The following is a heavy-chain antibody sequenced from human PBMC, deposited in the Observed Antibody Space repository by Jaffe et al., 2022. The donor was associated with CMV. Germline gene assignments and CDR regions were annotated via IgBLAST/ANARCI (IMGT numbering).Heavy chain of an antibody. CDR2: INSDGSST. D-gene: IGHD2-15*01. CDR3: ARDPEWGSCSGGSCYLEHFYDY. Sequence: EVQLVESGGGLVQPGGSLRLSCAASGFTFSSYWMHWVRQAPGKGLVWVSRINSDGSSTSYADSVKGRFTISRDNAKNTLYLQMNSLRAEDTAVYYCARDPEWGSCSGGSCYLEHFYDYWGQGTLVTVSS. CDR1: GFTFSSYW. J-gene: IGHJ4*02. V-gene: IGHV3-74*01.